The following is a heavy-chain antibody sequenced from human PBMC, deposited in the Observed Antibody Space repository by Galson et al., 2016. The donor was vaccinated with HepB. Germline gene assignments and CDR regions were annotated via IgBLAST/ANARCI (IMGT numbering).Heavy chain of an antibody. D-gene: IGHD6-19*01. J-gene: IGHJ4*02. V-gene: IGHV3-23*01. CDR2: INGRGDTT. CDR3: AKDGILYSRVWWGGDY. Sequence: SLRLSCAASGFTFSGYALSWVRQAPGKGLERVSSINGRGDTTYHADSVAGRFTISRDYSKNSVYLQINSLRAEDTAVYYSAKDGILYSRVWWGGDYWGQGTLVTVPP. CDR1: GFTFSGYA.